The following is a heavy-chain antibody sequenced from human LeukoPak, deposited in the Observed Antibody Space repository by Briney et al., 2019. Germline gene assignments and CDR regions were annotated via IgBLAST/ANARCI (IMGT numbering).Heavy chain of an antibody. Sequence: GASVKVSCKASGYTFTGYYMHWVRQAPGQGLEWMGWINPNSGGTNYARKFQVRVTMTRDTSISTAYMELSRLRSDDTAVYYCARDPSIAARQTKNRVYFQHWGQGTLVTVSS. CDR3: ARDPSIAARQTKNRVYFQH. CDR1: GYTFTGYY. D-gene: IGHD6-6*01. CDR2: INPNSGGT. J-gene: IGHJ1*01. V-gene: IGHV1-2*02.